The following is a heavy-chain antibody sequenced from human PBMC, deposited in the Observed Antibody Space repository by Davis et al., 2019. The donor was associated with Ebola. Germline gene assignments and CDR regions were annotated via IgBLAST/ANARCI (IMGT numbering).Heavy chain of an antibody. CDR1: GFTFDDYA. CDR3: EKDRRMITFGGVIVDDAFDI. CDR2: ISWNSGSI. Sequence: PGGSLRLSFAALGFTFDDYAMPWVRQAPGKGLEWVSGISWNSGSIGYADSVKGRFTISRDNAKNSLYLQMNSLRAEDTALYYCEKDRRMITFGGVIVDDAFDIWGQGTMVTVSS. D-gene: IGHD3-16*02. J-gene: IGHJ3*02. V-gene: IGHV3-9*01.